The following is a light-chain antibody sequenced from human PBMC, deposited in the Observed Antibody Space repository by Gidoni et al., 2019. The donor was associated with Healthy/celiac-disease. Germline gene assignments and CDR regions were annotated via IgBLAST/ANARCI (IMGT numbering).Light chain of an antibody. CDR3: MQALQTPLT. Sequence: IVLTHSPLSLHVSPGEPASLSCRSSQSRLHSNGYNYLDWYLQKPGQAPQLLIYVGSNRASGVPERFSGSGSGTDFTLKISRVEAEDVGVYYCMQALQTPLTFGGGTKVEIK. CDR1: QSRLHSNGYNY. J-gene: IGKJ4*02. V-gene: IGKV2-28*01. CDR2: VGS.